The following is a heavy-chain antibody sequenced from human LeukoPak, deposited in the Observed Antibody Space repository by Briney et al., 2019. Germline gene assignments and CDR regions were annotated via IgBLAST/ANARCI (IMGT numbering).Heavy chain of an antibody. CDR3: AREGGSSSWPDY. Sequence: GESLQISCQGSGYRFTTYWIGWVRQMPGEGLEWMGIIYPGDSDTRYSPSFQGQVTISADKSISTAYLQWSSLKASDTAMYYCAREGGSSSWPDYWGQGTLVTVSS. V-gene: IGHV5-51*01. J-gene: IGHJ4*02. D-gene: IGHD2-2*01. CDR1: GYRFTTYW. CDR2: IYPGDSDT.